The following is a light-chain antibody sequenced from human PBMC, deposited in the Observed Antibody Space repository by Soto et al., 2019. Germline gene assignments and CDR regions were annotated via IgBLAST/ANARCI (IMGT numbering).Light chain of an antibody. V-gene: IGKV3-20*01. CDR1: QSVSSH. CDR3: QQYDTSPWT. CDR2: AAS. Sequence: EIVLTQSPGTLSLSPGERATLSCRASQSVSSHLAWYQQKPGQAPRLLIYAASSRAAGIPDRFSVSGSGTEFTLTISRLEPEDFAVFYCQQYDTSPWTFGQGTRVEIK. J-gene: IGKJ1*01.